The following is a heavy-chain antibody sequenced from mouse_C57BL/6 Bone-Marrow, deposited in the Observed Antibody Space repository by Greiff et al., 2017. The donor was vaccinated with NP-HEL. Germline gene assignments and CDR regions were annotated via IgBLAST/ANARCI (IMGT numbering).Heavy chain of an antibody. CDR3: ASQRDGKYAMDY. CDR2: IHPNSGST. D-gene: IGHD2-3*01. CDR1: GYTFTSYW. J-gene: IGHJ4*01. Sequence: QVQLQQPGAELVKPGASVKLSCKASGYTFTSYWMHWVKQRPGQGLEWIGMIHPNSGSTNYNEKFKSKATLTVDKSSSTAYMQLSSLTSEDSAVYYRASQRDGKYAMDYWGQGTSVTVSS. V-gene: IGHV1-64*01.